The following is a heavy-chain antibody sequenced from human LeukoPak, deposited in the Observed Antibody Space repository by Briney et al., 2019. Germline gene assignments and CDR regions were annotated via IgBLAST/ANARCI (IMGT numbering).Heavy chain of an antibody. CDR2: IRYDGSNK. V-gene: IGHV3-30*02. Sequence: PGGSLRLSCAASGFTFSSYGMHWVRQAPGKGLEWVAFIRYDGSNKYYADSVKGRFTISRDNSKNTLYLQMNSLRAEDTAVYYCAKDMDTALVTVDYWGQGTLVTVSS. CDR1: GFTFSSYG. CDR3: AKDMDTALVTVDY. J-gene: IGHJ4*02. D-gene: IGHD5-18*01.